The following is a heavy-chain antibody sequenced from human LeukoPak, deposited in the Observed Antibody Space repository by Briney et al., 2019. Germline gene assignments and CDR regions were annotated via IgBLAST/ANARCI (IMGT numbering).Heavy chain of an antibody. CDR2: IYYSGST. CDR1: GVSISSYY. V-gene: IGHV4-59*01. J-gene: IGHJ4*02. CDR3: ARGYSGYGTDY. D-gene: IGHD5-12*01. Sequence: PSETLSLTCTVSGVSISSYYWSWIRQPPGKGLEWIGYIYYSGSTNYNPSLKSRVTISVDTSKNQFSLKLSSVTAADTAVYYCARGYSGYGTDYWGQGTLVTVSS.